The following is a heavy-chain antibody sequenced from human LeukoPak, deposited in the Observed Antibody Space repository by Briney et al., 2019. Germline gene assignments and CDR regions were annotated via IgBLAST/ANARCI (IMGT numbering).Heavy chain of an antibody. V-gene: IGHV4-59*08. CDR1: GGSVRSYS. CDR2: IHNSGTT. CDR3: ARHGGESLVATILHAFDI. D-gene: IGHD5-24*01. J-gene: IGHJ3*02. Sequence: SETLSLTCSVSGGSVRSYSWSWIRQPPGKGLEWIGYIHNSGTTNYKPSLKSRVIISVETTKNQFSPKLSSVTAADTAVYYCARHGGESLVATILHAFDIWGQGTMVTVSS.